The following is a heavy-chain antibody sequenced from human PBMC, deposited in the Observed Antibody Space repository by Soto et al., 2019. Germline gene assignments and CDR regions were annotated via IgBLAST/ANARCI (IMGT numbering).Heavy chain of an antibody. V-gene: IGHV3-74*01. CDR2: INSDGRST. CDR1: GFTFSSHW. Sequence: EVQLVESGGGLVQPGGSLRLSCAASGFTFSSHWMHWVRHAPGKGLVWVSRINSDGRSTTNADSVKGRFTISRDNARNNLYRQMTSLRAEDTAVYYCARDSSWTGYSAEFDSWGQGTLVTVAS. J-gene: IGHJ4*02. CDR3: ARDSSWTGYSAEFDS. D-gene: IGHD3-9*01.